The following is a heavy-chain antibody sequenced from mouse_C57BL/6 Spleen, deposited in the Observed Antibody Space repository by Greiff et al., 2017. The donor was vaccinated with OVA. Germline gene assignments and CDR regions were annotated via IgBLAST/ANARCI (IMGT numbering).Heavy chain of an antibody. V-gene: IGHV1-26*01. CDR3: YITSVVDAVDY. D-gene: IGHD1-1*01. CDR2: INPINGGT. J-gene: IGHJ4*01. Sequence: VQLQQSGPELVKPGASVKISCKASGYTFTDYYMNWVKQSHGKSLEWIGDINPINGGTSYNQKFKGKATLTVDKSSSTAYLELRSLTSEDSAVYLCYITSVVDAVDYWGQGTSVTVSS. CDR1: GYTFTDYY.